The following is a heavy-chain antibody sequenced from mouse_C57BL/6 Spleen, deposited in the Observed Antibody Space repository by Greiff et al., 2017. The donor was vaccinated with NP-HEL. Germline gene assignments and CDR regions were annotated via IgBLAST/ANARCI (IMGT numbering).Heavy chain of an antibody. V-gene: IGHV1-42*01. Sequence: EVQLQQSGPELVKPGASVKISCKASGYSFTGYYMNWVKQSPDKSLEWIGEINPSTGGTTYNQKFKAKATLTVDKSSSTAYMQLKSLTSEDSAVYYCARALARGYYYAMDYWGQGTSVTVSS. CDR1: GYSFTGYY. J-gene: IGHJ4*01. CDR3: ARALARGYYYAMDY. CDR2: INPSTGGT.